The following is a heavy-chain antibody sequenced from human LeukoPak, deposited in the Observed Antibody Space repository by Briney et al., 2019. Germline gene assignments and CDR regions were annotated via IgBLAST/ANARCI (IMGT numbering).Heavy chain of an antibody. CDR1: GGSISSGSYY. CDR3: ARDNSLRIAVAATGGGYFDP. V-gene: IGHV4-61*02. Sequence: SQTLSLTCTVSGGSISSGSYYWSWIRRPAGKRLEWIGRIYPCGSTNYNPSLKTRVTISVDTSKNQFSLKLSSVTAADTAVYYCARDNSLRIAVAATGGGYFDPWGQGTLVTVSS. J-gene: IGHJ5*02. D-gene: IGHD6-19*01. CDR2: IYPCGST.